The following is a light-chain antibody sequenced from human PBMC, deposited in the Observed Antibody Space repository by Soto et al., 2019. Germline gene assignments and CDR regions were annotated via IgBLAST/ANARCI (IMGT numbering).Light chain of an antibody. CDR1: SSDVGGYNS. Sequence: QSVLTQPASVSGSPGQSITISCTGTSSDVGGYNSVSWYQQHPGKAPKLMIYDVSNRPSGVSNRFSGSKSGNTASLTISGLQAEDEADYYCSSYTSSSIPYVFGTGTKLTV. V-gene: IGLV2-14*01. CDR2: DVS. CDR3: SSYTSSSIPYV. J-gene: IGLJ1*01.